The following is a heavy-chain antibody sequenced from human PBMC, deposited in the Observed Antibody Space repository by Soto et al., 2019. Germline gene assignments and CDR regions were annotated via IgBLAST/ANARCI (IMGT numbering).Heavy chain of an antibody. V-gene: IGHV6-1*01. J-gene: IGHJ4*02. CDR3: AMGTGTFEY. Sequence: LSLTCAISGDSVSSNSAAWNWIRQSPSRGLEWLGRTYYRSKWYNEYAGSAKSRIIINPDTSKNQYSLQVNSVTPEDTAVYYCAMGTGTFEYWGQGILVTVSS. CDR1: GDSVSSNSAA. CDR2: TYYRSKWYN. D-gene: IGHD1-1*01.